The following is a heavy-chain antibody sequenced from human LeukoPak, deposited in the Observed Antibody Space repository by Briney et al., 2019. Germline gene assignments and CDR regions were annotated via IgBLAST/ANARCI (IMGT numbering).Heavy chain of an antibody. CDR2: IYYSGST. J-gene: IGHJ5*02. D-gene: IGHD3-10*01. V-gene: IGHV4-61*01. CDR3: ARDRTGPLSYHYGIDP. Sequence: SETLSLTCTVSGGSVSSGSYYWSWIRQPPGKGLEWIGYIYYSGSTNYNPSLKSRVTISVDTSKNQFSLKLSSVTAADTAVYYCARDRTGPLSYHYGIDPWGQGTLVTISS. CDR1: GGSVSSGSYY.